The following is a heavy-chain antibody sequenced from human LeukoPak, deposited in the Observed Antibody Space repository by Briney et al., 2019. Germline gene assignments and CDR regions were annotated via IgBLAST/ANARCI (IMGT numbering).Heavy chain of an antibody. CDR3: ARDSSGWYHGPNNSYDY. J-gene: IGHJ4*02. V-gene: IGHV1-18*01. D-gene: IGHD6-19*01. Sequence: ASVKVSCKASGYTFTSYGISWVRQAPGQGLEWMGWISAYNGNTNYAQKLQGRVTMTTDTSTSTAYMELRSLRSDDTAVYYCARDSSGWYHGPNNSYDYWGQGTLVTVSS. CDR1: GYTFTSYG. CDR2: ISAYNGNT.